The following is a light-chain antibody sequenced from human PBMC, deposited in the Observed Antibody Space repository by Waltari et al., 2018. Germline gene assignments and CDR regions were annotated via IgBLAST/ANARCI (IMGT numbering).Light chain of an antibody. Sequence: QSVLTQPPSVSAAPGQRVTISFTGGRSNIGHTYVYWYRHFPGSAHKLPIYEDSGRPSGIPGLFSGAKSGTSATLDITGLQAGDEADYYCGTWDSSLSGAVFGGGTHLTVL. V-gene: IGLV1-51*02. CDR3: GTWDSSLSGAV. CDR1: RSNIGHTY. J-gene: IGLJ7*01. CDR2: EDS.